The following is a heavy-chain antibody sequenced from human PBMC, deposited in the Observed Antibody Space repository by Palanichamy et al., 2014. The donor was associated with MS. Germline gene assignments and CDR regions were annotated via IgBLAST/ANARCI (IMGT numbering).Heavy chain of an antibody. J-gene: IGHJ4*02. CDR2: IYSGGSI. D-gene: IGHD5-24*01. CDR3: ARARGDGYKFRGYYFDY. V-gene: IGHV3-53*01. Sequence: EVQLVESGGGLIQPGGSLRLSCAASGFTVSSNYMSWVRQAPGKGLEWVSVIYSGGSIYYADSVTGGFTSSRDNSKNTLYLQMNSLRAEDTAVYYCARARGDGYKFRGYYFDYWGQGTLVTVSS. CDR1: GFTVSSNY.